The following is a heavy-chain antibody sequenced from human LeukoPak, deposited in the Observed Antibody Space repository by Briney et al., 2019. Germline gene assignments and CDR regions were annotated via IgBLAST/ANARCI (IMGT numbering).Heavy chain of an antibody. D-gene: IGHD2-15*01. CDR3: ARDRPTGASRVFVVE. V-gene: IGHV3-21*01. Sequence: GESLRLSCTASGFTFRTYAMTWVRQAPGKGLEWISSMSSGSSHIYYADSVRGRFTISRDNAKHSLSLEMNNLRAEDTAMYYCARDRPTGASRVFVVEWGQGTLVTVSS. J-gene: IGHJ4*02. CDR1: GFTFRTYA. CDR2: MSSGSSHI.